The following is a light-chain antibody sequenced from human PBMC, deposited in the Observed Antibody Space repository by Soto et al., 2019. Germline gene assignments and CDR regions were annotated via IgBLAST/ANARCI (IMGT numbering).Light chain of an antibody. Sequence: DIQMTQSPSTLSGSVGDRVTITCRASPTISSRLALYRQKPGKAPKLLLYKASTLKSGVPSRFSGSGSGSEFTLTISSLQPDDFATDYCQHYNSYSEAFGQGTKVDI. CDR1: PTISSR. J-gene: IGKJ1*01. CDR3: QHYNSYSEA. CDR2: KAS. V-gene: IGKV1-5*03.